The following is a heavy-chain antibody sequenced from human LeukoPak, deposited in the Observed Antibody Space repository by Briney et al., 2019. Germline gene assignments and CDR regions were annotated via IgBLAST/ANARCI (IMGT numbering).Heavy chain of an antibody. D-gene: IGHD6-19*01. V-gene: IGHV4-34*01. CDR2: INHSGST. Sequence: SETLSLTCAVYGGSFSGYYWSWIRQPPGKGLEWIGEINHSGSTNYNPSLKSRVTISVDTSKNQFSLKLSSVTAADTAVYYCAGTYSSGWTRDDYWGQGTLVTVSS. CDR1: GGSFSGYY. CDR3: AGTYSSGWTRDDY. J-gene: IGHJ4*02.